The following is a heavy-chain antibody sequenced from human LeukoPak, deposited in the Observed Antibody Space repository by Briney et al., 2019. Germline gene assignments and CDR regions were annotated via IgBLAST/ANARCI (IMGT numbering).Heavy chain of an antibody. Sequence: GGSLRLSCAASGFTFSSYGMHWVRQAPGKGLEWVAFIRYDGSNKYYADSVKGRFTISRDNSKNTLYLQMNSLRAEDTAVYYCARVDYYGSGSYYNSPDYWGQGTLVTVSS. V-gene: IGHV3-30*02. CDR1: GFTFSSYG. CDR2: IRYDGSNK. J-gene: IGHJ4*02. D-gene: IGHD3-10*01. CDR3: ARVDYYGSGSYYNSPDY.